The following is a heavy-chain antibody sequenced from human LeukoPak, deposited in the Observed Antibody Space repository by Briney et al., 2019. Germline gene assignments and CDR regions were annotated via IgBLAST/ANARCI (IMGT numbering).Heavy chain of an antibody. CDR1: GFTFTNSW. CDR3: PRDTDGSLDY. CDR2: IKQDGSMK. V-gene: IGHV3-7*01. Sequence: GGSLRLSCAASGFTFTNSWMAWVRQAPGKGLEWVANIKQDGSMKHDVDSLKGRFTISRDNPKNSLYLQMNSLRADHMAVYYCPRDTDGSLDYWGQGILVTVAS. D-gene: IGHD1-26*01. J-gene: IGHJ4*02.